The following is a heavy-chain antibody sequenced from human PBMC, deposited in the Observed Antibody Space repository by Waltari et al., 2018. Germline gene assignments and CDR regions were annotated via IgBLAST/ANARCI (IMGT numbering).Heavy chain of an antibody. V-gene: IGHV4-59*01. CDR1: GGSISSYY. J-gene: IGHJ4*02. CDR3: ARASGWELLPFDY. Sequence: QVQLQESGPGLVKPSETLSLTCTVSGGSISSYYWSWIRQPPGKGLEWIGYIYYSGSTNYNPSRKSRVTISVDTSKNQFSLKLSSVTTADTAVYYCARASGWELLPFDYWGQGTLVTVSS. D-gene: IGHD1-26*01. CDR2: IYYSGST.